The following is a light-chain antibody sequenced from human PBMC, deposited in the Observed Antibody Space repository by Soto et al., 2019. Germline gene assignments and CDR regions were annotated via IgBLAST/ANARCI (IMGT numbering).Light chain of an antibody. CDR3: QQRSNWPPIT. Sequence: EFVLRQSPGTLSLSPGERATLSCRASQSVSSNLAWYQQKPGQAPRLLIYDASNRATGIPARFSGSGSGTDFTLTISSLEPEDSAVYYCQQRSNWPPITFGQGTRLEIK. J-gene: IGKJ5*01. CDR2: DAS. V-gene: IGKV3-11*01. CDR1: QSVSSN.